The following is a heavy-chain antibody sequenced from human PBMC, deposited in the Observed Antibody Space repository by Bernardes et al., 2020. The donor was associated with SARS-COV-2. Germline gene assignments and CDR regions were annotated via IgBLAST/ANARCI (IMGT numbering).Heavy chain of an antibody. Sequence: ASVKVSCKVSGYTLTELSMHWVRQAPGKGLEWMGGFDPEDGETIYAQKFQGRVTMHEDTSTDTAYMELSSLRSEDTAVYYCATGFGYYGSGSPRYWGQGTRVTVCS. CDR3: ATGFGYYGSGSPRY. V-gene: IGHV1-24*01. CDR2: FDPEDGET. D-gene: IGHD3-10*01. CDR1: GYTLTELS. J-gene: IGHJ4*02.